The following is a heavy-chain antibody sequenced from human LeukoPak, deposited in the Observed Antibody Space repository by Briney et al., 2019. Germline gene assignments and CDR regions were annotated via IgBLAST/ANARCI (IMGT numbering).Heavy chain of an antibody. Sequence: GGSPRLSCAASGFTFSDYWMSWVRQAPGKGLEWVANIKQDGSANYYVDSVKGRFAISRDNAKNSLYLQMNSLRAEDTAVYYCARYLAGHSSSWSDDYWGQGTLVTVSS. V-gene: IGHV3-7*01. CDR2: IKQDGSAN. D-gene: IGHD6-13*01. CDR3: ARYLAGHSSSWSDDY. J-gene: IGHJ4*02. CDR1: GFTFSDYW.